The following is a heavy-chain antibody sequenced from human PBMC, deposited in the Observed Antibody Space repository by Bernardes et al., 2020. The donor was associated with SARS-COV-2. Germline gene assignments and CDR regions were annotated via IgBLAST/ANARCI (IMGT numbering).Heavy chain of an antibody. V-gene: IGHV3-21*01. D-gene: IGHD2-2*01. CDR3: VRSNHDFCRITACMGGMDV. CDR1: GFVFRSFS. J-gene: IGHJ6*02. CDR2: ISSNSYYI. Sequence: GGSLRLSCTPSGFVFRSFSMNWVRQAPGRGLEWVSSISSNSYYIYYSDSLEGRFTISRDNAKGSLYLQMDSLRADDTAVYYCVRSNHDFCRITACMGGMDVWGQGTTVTVSS.